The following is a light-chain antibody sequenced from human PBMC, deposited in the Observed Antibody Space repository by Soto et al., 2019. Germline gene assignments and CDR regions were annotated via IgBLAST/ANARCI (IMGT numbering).Light chain of an antibody. CDR3: QQSYSTPPT. Sequence: DIQMTQSPSSLSASVGDRVTITCRASQTITNYLNWYQQKPGKAPKLLIYGASSLQSGVPSTFSASGSGTDFTLTISSLQPEDFATYYCQQSYSTPPTFGQGTTVEI. J-gene: IGKJ1*01. CDR1: QTITNY. CDR2: GAS. V-gene: IGKV1-39*01.